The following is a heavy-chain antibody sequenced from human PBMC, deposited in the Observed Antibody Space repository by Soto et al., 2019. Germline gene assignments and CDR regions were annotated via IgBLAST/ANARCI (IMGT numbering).Heavy chain of an antibody. CDR1: GFTFSSYG. CDR2: IWYDGSNK. V-gene: IGHV3-33*01. D-gene: IGHD2-15*01. Sequence: QVQLVESGGGVVQPGRSLRLSCAASGFTFSSYGMHWVRQAPGKGLEWVAVIWYDGSNKYYADSVKGRFTISRDNSKNTLYLQMNSLRAEDTAVYYCARDKLLGSTVGYYFDCWGQGTLVTVSS. J-gene: IGHJ4*02. CDR3: ARDKLLGSTVGYYFDC.